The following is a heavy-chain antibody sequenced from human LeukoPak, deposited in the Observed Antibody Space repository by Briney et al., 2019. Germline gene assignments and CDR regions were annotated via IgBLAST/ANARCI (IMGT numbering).Heavy chain of an antibody. J-gene: IGHJ4*02. Sequence: ASVKVSFKAAGYTLANYGICWVRQAPGRRLEWLGWISDYNGHKNYGQILQGRVTMTRDTYTNTAYLEQRSLRSDDTAVYYCARDSHAGCNAFPDYWGQGTLVTVS. D-gene: IGHD4-23*01. CDR3: ARDSHAGCNAFPDY. CDR2: ISDYNGHK. V-gene: IGHV1-18*01. CDR1: GYTLANYG.